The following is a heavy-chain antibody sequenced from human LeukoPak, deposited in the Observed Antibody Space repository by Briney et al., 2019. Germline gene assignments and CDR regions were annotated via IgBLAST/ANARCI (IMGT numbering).Heavy chain of an antibody. J-gene: IGHJ4*02. D-gene: IGHD4-17*01. CDR1: GGSFSGYY. V-gene: IGHV4-34*01. CDR2: INHSGST. CDR3: ARHTVTTYLGTKDY. Sequence: SETLSLTCAVYGGSFSGYYWSWIRQPPGKGLEWIGEINHSGSTNYNPSLKSRVTISVDTSKNQFSLKLGSVTAADTAVYYCARHTVTTYLGTKDYWGQGTLVTVSS.